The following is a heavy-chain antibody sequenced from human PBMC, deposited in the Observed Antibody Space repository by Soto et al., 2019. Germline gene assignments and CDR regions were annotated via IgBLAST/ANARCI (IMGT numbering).Heavy chain of an antibody. CDR1: GFTFSSYE. D-gene: IGHD5-12*01. V-gene: IGHV3-48*03. CDR2: ISSSGSTI. Sequence: PGGSLRLSCAASGFTFSSYEMNWVRQAPGKGLEWVSYISSSGSTIYYADSVKGRFTISRDNAKNSLYLQMNSLRAEDTAVYYCARARDGYTPDYWGQGTLVTVSS. J-gene: IGHJ4*02. CDR3: ARARDGYTPDY.